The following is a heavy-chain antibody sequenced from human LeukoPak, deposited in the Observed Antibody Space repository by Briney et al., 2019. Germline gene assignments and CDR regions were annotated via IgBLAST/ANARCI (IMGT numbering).Heavy chain of an antibody. J-gene: IGHJ4*02. CDR1: GGSISSSGYF. Sequence: SETLSLTCTVSGGSISSSGYFWGWIRQPPGKGLEWIGEINHSGSTNYNPSLKSRVTISVDTSKNQFSLKLSSVTAADTAVYYCARGGEYGSGSYYKYWGQGTLVTVSS. CDR2: INHSGST. D-gene: IGHD3-10*01. V-gene: IGHV4-39*07. CDR3: ARGGEYGSGSYYKY.